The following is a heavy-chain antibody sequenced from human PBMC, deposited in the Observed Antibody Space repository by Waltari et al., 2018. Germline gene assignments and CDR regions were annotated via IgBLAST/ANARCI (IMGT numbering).Heavy chain of an antibody. CDR3: ARTRGAADFDY. D-gene: IGHD6-13*01. J-gene: IGHJ4*02. CDR1: GGTFSSYA. CDR2: IIPILGIA. V-gene: IGHV1-69*04. Sequence: QVQLVQSGAEVQKPGSSVKVSCKASGGTFSSYAISWVRQAPGQGLEWMGGIIPILGIANYEQKFQGRLPITADESTSTAYMELSSLRSEDTAVYYCARTRGAADFDYWGQGTLVTVSS.